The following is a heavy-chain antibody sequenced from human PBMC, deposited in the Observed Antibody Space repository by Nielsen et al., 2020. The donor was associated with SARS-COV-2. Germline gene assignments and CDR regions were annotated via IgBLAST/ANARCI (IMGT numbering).Heavy chain of an antibody. V-gene: IGHV3-9*01. CDR1: GFTFDDYA. D-gene: IGHD3-10*01. CDR3: AKSQGSGSYDVFAPVDY. Sequence: SLKISCAASGFTFDDYAMHWVRQAPGKGLEWVSGISWNSGSIGYADSVKGRFTISRDNAKNSLYLQMNSLTAEDTALYYCAKSQGSGSYDVFAPVDYWGQGTLVTVSS. CDR2: ISWNSGSI. J-gene: IGHJ4*02.